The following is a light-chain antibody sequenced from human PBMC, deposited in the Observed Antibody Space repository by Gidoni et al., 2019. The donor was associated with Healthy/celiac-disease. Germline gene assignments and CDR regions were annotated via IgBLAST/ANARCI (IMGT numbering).Light chain of an antibody. CDR2: DVS. V-gene: IGLV2-14*01. CDR3: SSYTSSSTLHV. CDR1: SSDVGGYNY. J-gene: IGLJ1*01. Sequence: QSALTQPASVSGSPGQSITISCTGTSSDVGGYNYVSWYQQHPGQAPKLMIYDVSNRPSGVSNRFSGSKSGNTASLTISGLQAEDAADYYCSSYTSSSTLHVFGTGTKVTVL.